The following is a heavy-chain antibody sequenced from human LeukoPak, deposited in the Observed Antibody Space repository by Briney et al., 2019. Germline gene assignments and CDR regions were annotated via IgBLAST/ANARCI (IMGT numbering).Heavy chain of an antibody. J-gene: IGHJ5*02. CDR1: GDSISSYY. CDR2: IYYSGIT. D-gene: IGHD3-9*01. Sequence: PSETLSLTCTVSGDSISSYYWSWIRKPPGKGLEWIGYIYYSGITNYNPSLTSRVSISVDMSKNQFSLKLTSVTAADTAVYYCARGRGYFDPFDPWGQGTLVTVSS. CDR3: ARGRGYFDPFDP. V-gene: IGHV4-59*01.